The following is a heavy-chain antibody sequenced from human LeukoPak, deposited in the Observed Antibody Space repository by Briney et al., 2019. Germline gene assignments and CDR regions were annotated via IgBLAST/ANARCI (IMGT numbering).Heavy chain of an antibody. CDR3: ARGEPTPGIAAAGRANWFDP. D-gene: IGHD6-13*01. Sequence: SETLSLTCTVSGGSISSYYWSWIRQPPGKGLEWIGYIYYSGSTNYNPSLKSRVTISVDRSKNQFSLKLSSVTAADTAVYYCARGEPTPGIAAAGRANWFDPWGQGTLVTVSS. J-gene: IGHJ5*02. CDR2: IYYSGST. CDR1: GGSISSYY. V-gene: IGHV4-59*12.